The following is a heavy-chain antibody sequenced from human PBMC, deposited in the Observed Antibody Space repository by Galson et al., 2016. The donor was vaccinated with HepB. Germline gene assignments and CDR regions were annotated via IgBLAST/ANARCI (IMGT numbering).Heavy chain of an antibody. CDR2: INPSSGDT. V-gene: IGHV1-2*06. Sequence: SVKVSCKASGYTFTGYYLHWVRQAPGQGLEWMGRINPSSGDTNFPQRFQGRVTMTRDTSISTAYMDLSRLRSDDTAVYYCARDSVGRGVNSFDNWGQGTLVTVSS. D-gene: IGHD3-10*01. J-gene: IGHJ4*02. CDR1: GYTFTGYY. CDR3: ARDSVGRGVNSFDN.